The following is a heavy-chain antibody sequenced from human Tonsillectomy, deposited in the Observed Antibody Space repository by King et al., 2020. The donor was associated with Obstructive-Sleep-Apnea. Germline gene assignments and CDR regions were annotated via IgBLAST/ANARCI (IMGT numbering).Heavy chain of an antibody. Sequence: VQLVESGGGVVQPGRSLRLSCAASGFTFSSYAMHWVRQAPGKGLEWVAVISYDGSNKYYADSVKGRFTISRDNSKNTLYLQMNSLRAEDTAVYYCASGIGWYEIAYWGQGTLVTVSS. D-gene: IGHD6-19*01. CDR1: GFTFSSYA. J-gene: IGHJ4*02. CDR3: ASGIGWYEIAY. CDR2: ISYDGSNK. V-gene: IGHV3-30*04.